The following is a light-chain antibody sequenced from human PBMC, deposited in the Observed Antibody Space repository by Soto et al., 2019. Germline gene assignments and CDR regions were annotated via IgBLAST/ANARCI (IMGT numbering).Light chain of an antibody. Sequence: EIVLTHFPGTLSLSPGERATLSCRASQSVSNNYLAWYQQKPGQAPRLVIFGASNRATGIPDRFSASGSGTEVTLTISRLEPEDVAVYYCQQYATSPLTFGHGTKV. V-gene: IGKV3-20*01. CDR3: QQYATSPLT. CDR1: QSVSNNY. J-gene: IGKJ1*01. CDR2: GAS.